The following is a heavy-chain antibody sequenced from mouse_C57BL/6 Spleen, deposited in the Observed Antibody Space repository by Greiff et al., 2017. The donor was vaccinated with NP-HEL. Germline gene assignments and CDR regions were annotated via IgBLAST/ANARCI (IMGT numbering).Heavy chain of an antibody. V-gene: IGHV5-15*01. D-gene: IGHD1-1*01. Sequence: EVKLMESGGGLVQPGGSLKLSCAASGFTFSDYGMAWVRQAPRKGLEWVAFISNLAYSIYYADTVTGRFTISRENAKNNLYLEMSSVRSEYTAMYYCARTTVVAKDWYFDVWGTGTTVTVSS. J-gene: IGHJ1*03. CDR2: ISNLAYSI. CDR1: GFTFSDYG. CDR3: ARTTVVAKDWYFDV.